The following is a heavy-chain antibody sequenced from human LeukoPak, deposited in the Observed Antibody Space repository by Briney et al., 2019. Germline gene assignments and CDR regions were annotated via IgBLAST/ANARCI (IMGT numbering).Heavy chain of an antibody. V-gene: IGHV3-30*02. CDR3: AKGSKLVVITRDHYMAV. Sequence: GGSLTLSCAASGFTFSSYWMSWVRQAPGKGLEWVAFIRHDGSNKYYADSVKGRFIISRDNSKNTLYLQMNSLRAGDTAVYYCAKGSKLVVITRDHYMAVWGKGTTVTISS. CDR1: GFTFSSYW. D-gene: IGHD3-22*01. J-gene: IGHJ6*03. CDR2: IRHDGSNK.